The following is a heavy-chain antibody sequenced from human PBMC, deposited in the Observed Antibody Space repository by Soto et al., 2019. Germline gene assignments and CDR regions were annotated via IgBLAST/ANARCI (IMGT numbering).Heavy chain of an antibody. CDR2: INAGNGNT. V-gene: IGHV1-3*01. J-gene: IGHJ4*02. D-gene: IGHD1-26*01. Sequence: ASLKVSCKASGYTFTSYAMHLVRQAPGQRLEGMGWINAGNGNTKYSQRFEGRVTITSDTSASTAYMELSSRRSEDTAVYYCACPCTTRELACYYFDYWGQGTLVTVSS. CDR1: GYTFTSYA. CDR3: ACPCTTRELACYYFDY.